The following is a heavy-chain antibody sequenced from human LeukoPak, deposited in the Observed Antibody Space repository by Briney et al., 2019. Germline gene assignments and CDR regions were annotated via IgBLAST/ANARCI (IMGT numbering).Heavy chain of an antibody. CDR1: GFTFSSYA. Sequence: GGSLRLSCATSGFTFSSYAMSWVRQAPGKGLEWVSAISGSGGSTYYADSVKGRFTISRDNSKNTLYLQMNSLRAEDTAVYYCAKTRAVRRQGFDYWGQGTLVTVSS. CDR3: AKTRAVRRQGFDY. D-gene: IGHD4-17*01. J-gene: IGHJ4*02. V-gene: IGHV3-23*01. CDR2: ISGSGGST.